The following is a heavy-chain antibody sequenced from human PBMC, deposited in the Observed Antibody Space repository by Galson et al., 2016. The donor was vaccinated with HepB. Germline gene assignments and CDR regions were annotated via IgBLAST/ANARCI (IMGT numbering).Heavy chain of an antibody. CDR1: GFTVSNNY. V-gene: IGHV3-53*01. J-gene: IGHJ4*02. D-gene: IGHD1-26*01. CDR3: SSSPGAGL. CDR2: MYSGGRT. Sequence: SLRLSCAASGFTVSNNYMSWVRQAPGKGLEGVSVMYSGGRTHYADSVTGRFTISRDSSKNTLYLQMNSLRNEDTAVYYCSSSPGAGLWGQGTLVTVSS.